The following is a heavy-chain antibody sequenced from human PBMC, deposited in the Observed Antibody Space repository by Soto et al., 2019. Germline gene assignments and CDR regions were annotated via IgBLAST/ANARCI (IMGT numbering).Heavy chain of an antibody. Sequence: GGSLRLSCAASGFTFSSYAMHWVRQAPGKGLEWVAVISYDGSNKYYADSVKGRFTISRDNSKNTLYLQMNSLRAEDTAVYYCARGSKQQLVPYYYYGMDVWGQGTTVTVSS. J-gene: IGHJ6*02. CDR3: ARGSKQQLVPYYYYGMDV. V-gene: IGHV3-30-3*01. CDR1: GFTFSSYA. D-gene: IGHD6-13*01. CDR2: ISYDGSNK.